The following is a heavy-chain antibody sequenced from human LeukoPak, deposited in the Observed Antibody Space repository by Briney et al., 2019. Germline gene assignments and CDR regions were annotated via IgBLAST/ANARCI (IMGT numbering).Heavy chain of an antibody. D-gene: IGHD3-3*01. Sequence: ASVKVSCKVSGYTFTDYYMHLVQQAPGKGLEWMGLVDPEDGETIYAEKFQGRVTITADTSTDTAYMELSSLRSEDTAVYYCATDSDFWSGYLLDYWGQGTLVTVSS. V-gene: IGHV1-69-2*01. CDR1: GYTFTDYY. CDR3: ATDSDFWSGYLLDY. J-gene: IGHJ4*02. CDR2: VDPEDGET.